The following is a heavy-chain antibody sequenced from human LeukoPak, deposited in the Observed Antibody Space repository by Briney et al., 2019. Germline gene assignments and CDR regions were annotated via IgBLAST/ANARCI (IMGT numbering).Heavy chain of an antibody. D-gene: IGHD3-22*01. CDR3: ARYRVPGYYDTVDWLDP. V-gene: IGHV1-69*01. Sequence: SVKVSCKASGGTFSSYAISWVRQAPGQGLEWMGGIIPIFGTANYAQKFHGRVTITADESTSTAYMELSSLRSEDTAVYYCARYRVPGYYDTVDWLDPWGQGTLVTVSS. CDR1: GGTFSSYA. J-gene: IGHJ5*02. CDR2: IIPIFGTA.